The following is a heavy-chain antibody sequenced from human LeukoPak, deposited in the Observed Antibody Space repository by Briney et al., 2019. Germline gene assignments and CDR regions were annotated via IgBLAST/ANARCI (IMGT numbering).Heavy chain of an antibody. Sequence: GGSLRLSCAASGFTFSSHWMSWVRQAPGKGLEWVANIKSDGSTKYYVDSVKGRFTISRDNAESSLYLQMNSLGAEDTAVYYCARIGSASTNWFDLWGQGTLVTVSS. CDR3: ARIGSASTNWFDL. J-gene: IGHJ5*02. CDR2: IKSDGSTK. D-gene: IGHD1-1*01. CDR1: GFTFSSHW. V-gene: IGHV3-7*03.